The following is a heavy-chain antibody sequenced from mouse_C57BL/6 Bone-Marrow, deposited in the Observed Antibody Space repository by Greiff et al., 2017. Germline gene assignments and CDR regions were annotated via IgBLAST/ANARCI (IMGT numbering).Heavy chain of an antibody. V-gene: IGHV5-4*01. CDR2: ISDGGSYT. CDR3: ARDKGSDV. Sequence: EVKLVESGGGLVKPGGSLKLSCAASGFTFSSYAMSWVRQTPEKRLEWVATISDGGSYTYYPDNVKGRFTISRDNAKNNLYLQMSHLKSEDTAMYYCARDKGSDVWGTGTTVTVSS. J-gene: IGHJ1*03. CDR1: GFTFSSYA.